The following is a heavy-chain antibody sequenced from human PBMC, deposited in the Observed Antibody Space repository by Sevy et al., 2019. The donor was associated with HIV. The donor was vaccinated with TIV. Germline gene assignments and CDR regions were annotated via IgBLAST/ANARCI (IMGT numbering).Heavy chain of an antibody. CDR2: IRSETGGGTT. CDR3: AIDHRRDGMIVVPFEK. D-gene: IGHD3-22*01. CDR1: GLSFSNAW. Sequence: GGSLRLSCAASGLSFSNAWSACVRQAPGKGLEWVGRIRSETGGGTTDFAAFAKGKFTISRDDPKNTLYLQMNSLKTEDTAVYYCAIDHRRDGMIVVPFEKWGLGTLVTVSS. V-gene: IGHV3-15*01. J-gene: IGHJ4*02.